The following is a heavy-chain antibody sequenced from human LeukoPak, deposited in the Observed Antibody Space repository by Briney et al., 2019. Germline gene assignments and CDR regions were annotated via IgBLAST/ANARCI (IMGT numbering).Heavy chain of an antibody. CDR1: GFIFSRYG. D-gene: IGHD3-22*01. CDR3: VRAGERTDSISIY. CDR2: RKEDGSEK. V-gene: IGHV3-7*05. J-gene: IGHJ4*02. Sequence: GGSLRLSCAVSGFIFSRYGMSWVRQAPGKGLEWVANRKEDGSEKYYVDSLQGRFTISRDNAKNSLYLQMNSLRAEATAAYSSVRAGERTDSISIYWGQGALVTVSS.